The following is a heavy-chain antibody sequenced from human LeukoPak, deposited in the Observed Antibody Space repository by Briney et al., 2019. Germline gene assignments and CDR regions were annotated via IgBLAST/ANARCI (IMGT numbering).Heavy chain of an antibody. J-gene: IGHJ5*02. V-gene: IGHV1-2*02. CDR1: GYTFTDYY. CDR3: VRDRPHNWFDP. CDR2: INLNSGDT. Sequence: ASVKVSCKASGYTFTDYYMHWVRQAPGQGLECMGWINLNSGDTKYAQKFQGRVTMTRDTSITTAYMELSSLRSDDTALYYCVRDRPHNWFDPWGQGTLVTVSS.